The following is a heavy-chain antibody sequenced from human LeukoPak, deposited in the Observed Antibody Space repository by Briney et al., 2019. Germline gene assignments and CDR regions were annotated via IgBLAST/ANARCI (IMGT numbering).Heavy chain of an antibody. D-gene: IGHD5-18*01. CDR1: GFPFSTYE. CDR3: ASARGSNYGSLGD. J-gene: IGHJ4*02. CDR2: ISGSGTTI. V-gene: IGHV3-48*03. Sequence: GGSLRLSCAASGFPFSTYEMNWVRQAPGKGLEWISYISGSGTTIFYADSVKGRFTISRDNAKKSLYLQMNGLGAEDTAVYYCASARGSNYGSLGDWGQGTLVTVSS.